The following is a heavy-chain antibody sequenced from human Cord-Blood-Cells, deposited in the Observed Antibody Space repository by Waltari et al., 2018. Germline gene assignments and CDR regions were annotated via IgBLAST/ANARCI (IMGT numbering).Heavy chain of an antibody. CDR2: MSPNSGNT. J-gene: IGHJ4*02. CDR1: GYTSTSSD. D-gene: IGHD3-10*01. CDR3: ARVKNYYGSGSYYNVYY. V-gene: IGHV1-8*01. Sequence: VKLVQSGDEVKKPGASVKVSCKASGYTSTSSDINWVRQARREGLEWMGWMSPNSGNTGYAQKFQGRVTMTRNTSISTAYMELSSLRSEDTAVYYCARVKNYYGSGSYYNVYYWGQGTLVTVSS.